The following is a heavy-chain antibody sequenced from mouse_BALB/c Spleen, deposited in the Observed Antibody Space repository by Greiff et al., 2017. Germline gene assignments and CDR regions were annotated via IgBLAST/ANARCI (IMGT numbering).Heavy chain of an antibody. CDR3: ARFYGSWYFEV. CDR1: GYSITSDYA. CDR2: ISYSGST. Sequence: EVQLQESGPGLVKPSQSLSLTCTVTGYSITSDYAWNWIRQFPGNKLEWMGYISYSGSTSYNPSLKSRISITRDTSKNQFFLQLNSVTTEDTATYYCARFYGSWYFEVWGAGTTVTVSS. J-gene: IGHJ1*01. V-gene: IGHV3-2*02. D-gene: IGHD2-2*01.